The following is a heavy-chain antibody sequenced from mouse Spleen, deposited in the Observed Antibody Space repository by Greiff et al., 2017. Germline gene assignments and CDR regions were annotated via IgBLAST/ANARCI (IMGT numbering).Heavy chain of an antibody. V-gene: IGHV5-16*01. J-gene: IGHJ4*01. CDR1: GFTFSDYY. D-gene: IGHD1-1*01. CDR2: INYDGSST. CDR3: ARVLLLRYTLYYAMDY. Sequence: EVKLVESEGGLVQPGSSMKLSCTASGFTFSDYYMAWVRQVPEKGLEWVANINYDGSSTYYLDSLKSRFIISRDNAKNILYLQMSSLKSEDTATYYCARVLLLRYTLYYAMDYWGQGTSVTVSS.